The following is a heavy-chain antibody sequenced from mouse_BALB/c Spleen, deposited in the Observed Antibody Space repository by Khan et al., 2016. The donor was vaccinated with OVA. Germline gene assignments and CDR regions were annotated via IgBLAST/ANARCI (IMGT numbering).Heavy chain of an antibody. V-gene: IGHV1-7*01. CDR1: GYTFINYW. J-gene: IGHJ2*01. D-gene: IGHD1-1*01. CDR3: ARRGLRWEFDY. Sequence: QVQLQQSGAELTKPGASVKMSCKASGYTFINYWILWVKQRPGQGLEWIGYINPSTGYTEYNQNFKDKATLTADKSSSTAYMQLNSVTSDDTAVYYCARRGLRWEFDYWGQGTTLTVSS. CDR2: INPSTGYT.